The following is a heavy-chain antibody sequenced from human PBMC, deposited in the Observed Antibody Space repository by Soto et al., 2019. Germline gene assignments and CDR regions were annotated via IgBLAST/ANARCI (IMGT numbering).Heavy chain of an antibody. CDR3: ARTYFSGGRCYSPYYFDY. CDR2: VKSSGGGT. Sequence: ASVKVSCKAYGYTFTDYYIHWVRQAPGQGLEWMGLVKSSGGGTAYAQNFQGRVTMTRDTSTSTVYMEVSSLRSDDTAVYYCARTYFSGGRCYSPYYFDYWGQGTLVTGSS. CDR1: GYTFTDYY. J-gene: IGHJ4*02. V-gene: IGHV1-46*01. D-gene: IGHD2-15*01.